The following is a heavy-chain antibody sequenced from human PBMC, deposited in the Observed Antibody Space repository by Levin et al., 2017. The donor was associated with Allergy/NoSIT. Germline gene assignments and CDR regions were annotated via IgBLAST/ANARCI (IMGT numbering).Heavy chain of an antibody. V-gene: IGHV3-30-3*01. CDR2: ISYDGSSN. J-gene: IGHJ3*02. CDR1: GFTFTRYP. D-gene: IGHD6-13*01. Sequence: LSLTCAASGFTFTRYPMHWVRQAPGKGPEWVAGISYDGSSNNYADSVRGRFTISRDNSENTLYLEMNSLRPDDTAVYYCACRGSYSRSWSRGDAFDIWGQGTMVTVSS. CDR3: ACRGSYSRSWSRGDAFDI.